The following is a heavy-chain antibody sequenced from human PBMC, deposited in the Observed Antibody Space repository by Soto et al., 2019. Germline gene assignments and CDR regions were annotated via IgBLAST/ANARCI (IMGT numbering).Heavy chain of an antibody. V-gene: IGHV3-23*01. J-gene: IGHJ4*02. CDR3: AKAFVLRFLEWLPLDY. Sequence: EVQLLESGGGLVQPGGSLRLSCAASGFTFSSYATSWVRQAPGKGLEWVSAISGSGGSTYYADSVKGRFTISRDNSKNTLYLQMNSLRAEDTAVYYCAKAFVLRFLEWLPLDYWGQGTLVTVSS. CDR2: ISGSGGST. D-gene: IGHD3-3*01. CDR1: GFTFSSYA.